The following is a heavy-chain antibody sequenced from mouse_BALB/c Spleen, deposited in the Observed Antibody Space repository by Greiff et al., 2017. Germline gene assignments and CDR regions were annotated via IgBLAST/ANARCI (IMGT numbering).Heavy chain of an antibody. V-gene: IGHV3-8*02. CDR3: ARFDYYGSSEDAMDY. J-gene: IGHJ4*01. D-gene: IGHD1-1*01. CDR1: GDSITSGY. Sequence: VQLKESGPSLVKPSQTLSLTCSVTGDSITSGYWNWIRKFPGNKLEYMGYISYSGSTYYNPSLKSRISITRDTSKNQYYLQLNSVTTEDTATYYCARFDYYGSSEDAMDYWGQGTSVTVSS. CDR2: ISYSGST.